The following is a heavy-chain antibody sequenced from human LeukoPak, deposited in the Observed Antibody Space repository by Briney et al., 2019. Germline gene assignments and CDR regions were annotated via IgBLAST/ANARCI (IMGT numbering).Heavy chain of an antibody. V-gene: IGHV4-59*01. J-gene: IGHJ4*02. CDR3: ARGRRTYTFDY. CDR2: IYYSGST. Sequence: SETLSLTCTVSGGSISSYYWSWIRQPPGEGLEWIGYIYYSGSTNYNPSLKSRVTISVDTSKNQFSLKLSSVTAADTAVYYCARGRRTYTFDYWGQGTLVTVSS. D-gene: IGHD1-7*01. CDR1: GGSISSYY.